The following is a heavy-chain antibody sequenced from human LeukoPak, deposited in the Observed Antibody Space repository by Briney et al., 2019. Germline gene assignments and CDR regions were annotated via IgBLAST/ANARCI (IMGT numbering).Heavy chain of an antibody. CDR3: ARGTARSTWYFDL. CDR2: NSSSSYI. V-gene: IGHV3-21*01. CDR1: GFIFSSYT. Sequence: GRSLSLSCAASGFIFSSYTMNWVRQAPGKGLEWVSSNSSSSYIYYADSVKGRFTISRDNAKNSLYLQMNSLRAKDTAVYYCARGTARSTWYFDLWGRGTLVTVSS. D-gene: IGHD2-21*02. J-gene: IGHJ2*01.